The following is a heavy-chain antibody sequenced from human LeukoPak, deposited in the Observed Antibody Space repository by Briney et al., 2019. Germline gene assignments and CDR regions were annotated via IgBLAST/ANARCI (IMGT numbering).Heavy chain of an antibody. Sequence: PGGSLRLSCAASGFTFSSYAMSWVRQAPGKGLEWVSAISGSGGSTYYADSVKGRFTISRDNSKDTLYLQMNSLRAEDTAVYYCAKDYEGVRGVRIDYWGQGTLVTVSS. D-gene: IGHD3-10*01. CDR2: ISGSGGST. CDR3: AKDYEGVRGVRIDY. CDR1: GFTFSSYA. V-gene: IGHV3-23*01. J-gene: IGHJ4*02.